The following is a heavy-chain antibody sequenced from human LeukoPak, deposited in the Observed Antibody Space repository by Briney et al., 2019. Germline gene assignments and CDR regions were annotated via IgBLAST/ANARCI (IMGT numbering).Heavy chain of an antibody. V-gene: IGHV3-74*01. CDR3: AGSRGGYSWFDP. CDR2: INGDGSST. D-gene: IGHD6-19*01. Sequence: GGSLRLSCAASGFTFSSNWMHWVRQAPGKGLVWVSRINGDGSSTSYADSVKGRFTISRDNAKNTLYLQMNSLRAEDTAVYYCAGSRGGYSWFDPWGQGTLVTVSS. J-gene: IGHJ5*02. CDR1: GFTFSSNW.